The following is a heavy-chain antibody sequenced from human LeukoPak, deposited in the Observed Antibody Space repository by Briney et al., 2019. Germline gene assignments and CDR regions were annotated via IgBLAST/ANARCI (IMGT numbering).Heavy chain of an antibody. CDR2: IKQDGSEK. D-gene: IGHD5-18*01. CDR1: GFTFSSYW. J-gene: IGHJ4*02. V-gene: IGHV3-7*01. CDR3: ARAQRGYSYGLDY. Sequence: GGSLRLSCAASGFTFSSYWMSWVRQAPGKGLEWVANIKQDGSEKYYVDSVKGRFTISRDNAKNSLYLQMNSLRAEDTAVYYCARAQRGYSYGLDYWGQGTLVTVSS.